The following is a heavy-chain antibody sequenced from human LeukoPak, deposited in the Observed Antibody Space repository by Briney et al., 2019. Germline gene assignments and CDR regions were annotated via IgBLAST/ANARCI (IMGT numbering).Heavy chain of an antibody. J-gene: IGHJ4*02. D-gene: IGHD3-10*01. CDR2: INPNSGGT. CDR1: GGTFSSYA. V-gene: IGHV1-2*02. Sequence: ASVKVSCKASGGTFSSYAISWVRQAPGQGLEWMGWINPNSGGTNYAQKFQGRVTMTRDTSISTAYMELSRLRSDDTAVYYCARDNFGYYGSGSYYVQWGQGTLVTVSS. CDR3: ARDNFGYYGSGSYYVQ.